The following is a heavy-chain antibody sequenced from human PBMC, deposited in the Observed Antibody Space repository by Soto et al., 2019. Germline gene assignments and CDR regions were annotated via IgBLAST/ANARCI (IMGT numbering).Heavy chain of an antibody. CDR3: ARGPRAPPPHDYGMDV. V-gene: IGHV3-23*01. Sequence: PGGSLRLSCAASGFTFSAYAMSWVRQAPGKGLEWVSVISGSGGATYYADSVKGRFTLSRDNSKNTLYLQMNSLRADDTAVYYCARGPRAPPPHDYGMDVWGQGTTVTVSS. J-gene: IGHJ6*02. CDR2: ISGSGGAT. CDR1: GFTFSAYA.